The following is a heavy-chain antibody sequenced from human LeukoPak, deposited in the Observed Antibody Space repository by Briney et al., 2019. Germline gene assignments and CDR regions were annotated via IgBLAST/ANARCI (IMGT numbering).Heavy chain of an antibody. D-gene: IGHD3-10*01. CDR3: GRHAYGGSPPLS. J-gene: IGHJ4*02. Sequence: GGSLRLSCAASGFTFSSYTMSWVRQAPGKGLEWVSAISGSGGSTDQADSVKGRFTISRDNSKNTVYFQMNSLRAEDTALYYCGRHAYGGSPPLSWGQGTLVTVSS. CDR2: ISGSGGST. CDR1: GFTFSSYT. V-gene: IGHV3-23*01.